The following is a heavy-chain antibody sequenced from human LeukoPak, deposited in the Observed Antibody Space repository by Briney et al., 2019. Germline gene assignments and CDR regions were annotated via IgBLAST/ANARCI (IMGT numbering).Heavy chain of an antibody. CDR1: GGSISSYY. Sequence: SETLSLTCTVSGGSISSYYWSWIRQPPGKGLEWIGYIYYSGSTNYNPSLKSRVTISVDTSKNQFSLKLSSVTAADTAVYYCARGRYSSLLYYYYMDVWGKGTTVTVSS. CDR3: ARGRYSSLLYYYYMDV. D-gene: IGHD4-11*01. J-gene: IGHJ6*03. V-gene: IGHV4-59*01. CDR2: IYYSGST.